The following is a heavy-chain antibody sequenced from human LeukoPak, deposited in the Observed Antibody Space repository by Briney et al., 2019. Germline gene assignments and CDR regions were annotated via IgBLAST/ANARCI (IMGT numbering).Heavy chain of an antibody. D-gene: IGHD2-2*01. CDR1: GFTFSSYS. Sequence: GGSLRLSCAASGFTFSSYSMNWVRQAPGKGLEWVSSISSSSSYIYYADSVKGRFTISRDNAKNSLYLQMNSLRAEDTAVYYCARDLREGPAAYDYWGQGTLVTVSS. V-gene: IGHV3-21*01. CDR3: ARDLREGPAAYDY. CDR2: ISSSSSYI. J-gene: IGHJ4*02.